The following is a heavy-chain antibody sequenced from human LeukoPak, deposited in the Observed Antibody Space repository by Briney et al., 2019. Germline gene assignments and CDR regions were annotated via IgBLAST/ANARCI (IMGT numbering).Heavy chain of an antibody. CDR2: ISSNGGST. CDR1: GFTFSSYA. CDR3: ARSFGVVIKGWGDY. V-gene: IGHV3-64*01. Sequence: GGSLRLSCAASGFTFSSYAMHWVRQAPGKGLEYVSAISSNGGSTYYANSVKGRFTVSRDNSKNTLYLQMGSLRAEDMAVYYCARSFGVVIKGWGDYWGQGTLVTVSS. J-gene: IGHJ4*02. D-gene: IGHD3-3*01.